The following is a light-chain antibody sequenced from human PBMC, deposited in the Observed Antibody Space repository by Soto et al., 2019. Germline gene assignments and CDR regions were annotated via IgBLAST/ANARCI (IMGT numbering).Light chain of an antibody. CDR3: QQYGSSGYT. CDR2: GVS. V-gene: IGKV3-20*01. J-gene: IGKJ2*01. Sequence: EIVLTQSPGTLSLSPGERATLSCRVSQSVSSTYLAWYQQKPGQAPRLLMYGVSSRATGIPDRFSGSGSGTDFTLTISRLEPEDFAVYYCQQYGSSGYTFGQGTKLEIK. CDR1: QSVSSTY.